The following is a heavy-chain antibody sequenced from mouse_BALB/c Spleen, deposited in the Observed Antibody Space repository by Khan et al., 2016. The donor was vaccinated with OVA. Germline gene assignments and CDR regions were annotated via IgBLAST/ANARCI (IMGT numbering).Heavy chain of an antibody. CDR3: ARRRNYYDSLDY. V-gene: IGHV14-3*02. J-gene: IGHJ2*01. Sequence: VQLQQSGAELVKPGASVKLSCTASGFNIKDTYMHWVKQRPEQGLEWIGRIDPANGNTKYDPKIQGKATITADTSSNTVYLKLSSLTSEDTAIYYCARRRNYYDSLDYWGQGTTLTVSS. CDR1: GFNIKDTY. CDR2: IDPANGNT. D-gene: IGHD1-1*01.